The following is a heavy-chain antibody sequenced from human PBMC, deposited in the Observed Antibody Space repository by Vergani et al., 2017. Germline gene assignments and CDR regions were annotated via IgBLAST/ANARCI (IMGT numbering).Heavy chain of an antibody. CDR3: ARTLSGVVFTDVYFDY. CDR1: GFSLSNARMG. D-gene: IGHD3-22*01. CDR2: IFSNDEK. V-gene: IGHV2-26*01. Sequence: QVTLKESGPVLVKPSETLTLTCTVSGFSLSNARMGVSWIRQPPGKALEWLAHIFSNDEKSYTPSLKSRLTISKDTSIGQVVLTMTNMDPVDTATYYCARTLSGVVFTDVYFDYWGQGTLVTVSS. J-gene: IGHJ4*02.